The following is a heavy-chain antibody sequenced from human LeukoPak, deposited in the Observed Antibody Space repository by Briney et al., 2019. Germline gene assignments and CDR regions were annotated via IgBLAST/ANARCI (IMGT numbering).Heavy chain of an antibody. CDR1: GFAFGDYA. CDR2: IRCKVYGGTP. V-gene: IGHV3-49*04. CDR3: TRDQTPYY. J-gene: IGHJ4*02. Sequence: GGSLRLSCTASGFAFGDYAMTWVRQAPGKGLEWVGFIRCKVYGGTPEYAASVKCRFTISRDDSKGVAYLQMNSLKTEDTAVYYCTRDQTPYYWGQGTLVTVSS.